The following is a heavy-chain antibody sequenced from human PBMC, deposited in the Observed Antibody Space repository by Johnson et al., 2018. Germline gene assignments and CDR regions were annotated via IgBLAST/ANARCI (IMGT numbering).Heavy chain of an antibody. Sequence: QVQLVQSGAEVKKPGSSVKVSCTASGGTFSSYTISWVRQAPGQGLEWMGRIIPILGIANYAQKFQGRVTITADKSTSTAYMELSSLRSEDTAVDYWARGSDFAMELVGYYYGMDVWGQGTTVTVSS. CDR2: IIPILGIA. CDR3: ARGSDFAMELVGYYYGMDV. J-gene: IGHJ6*02. CDR1: GGTFSSYT. V-gene: IGHV1-69*09. D-gene: IGHD3-3*01.